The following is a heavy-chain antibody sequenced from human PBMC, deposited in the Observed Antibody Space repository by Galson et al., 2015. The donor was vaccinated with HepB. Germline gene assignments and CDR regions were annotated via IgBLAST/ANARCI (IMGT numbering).Heavy chain of an antibody. CDR3: ARDRFYRDILTGYPPPIA. V-gene: IGHV3-7*03. CDR1: GFTFSDYY. Sequence: SLRLSCAASGFTFSDYYMSWIRQAPGKGLEWVANIKHDGSEKYYVDSVKGRFTISRDNAKNSLYLQMNSLRAEDTAVYYCARDRFYRDILTGYPPPIAWGQGTLVTVSS. D-gene: IGHD3-9*01. J-gene: IGHJ5*02. CDR2: IKHDGSEK.